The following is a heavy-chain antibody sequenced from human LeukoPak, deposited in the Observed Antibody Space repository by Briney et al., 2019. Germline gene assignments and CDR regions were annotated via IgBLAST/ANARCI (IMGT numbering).Heavy chain of an antibody. J-gene: IGHJ6*02. CDR1: GGSISSGGYY. CDR3: ARMDGGDTYPPYHYYGMDV. V-gene: IGHV4-30-2*02. D-gene: IGHD2-21*02. Sequence: PSQTLSLTCTVSGGSISSGGYYWSWIRQPPGKGLEWIGYIYHSGSTYYNPSLKSRVTISVDRSKNQFSLKLNSVTAADTAMYYCARMDGGDTYPPYHYYGMDVWGQGTTVTVSS. CDR2: IYHSGST.